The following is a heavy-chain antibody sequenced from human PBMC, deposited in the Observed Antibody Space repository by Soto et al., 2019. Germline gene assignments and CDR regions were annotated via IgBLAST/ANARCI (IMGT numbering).Heavy chain of an antibody. J-gene: IGHJ5*02. D-gene: IGHD3-16*01. V-gene: IGHV3-33*01. CDR2: IRPDGSNR. CDR1: GFTFSDYA. CDR3: ARVGRPQHLLTGFDN. Sequence: PGGSLRLSCVTSGFTFSDYAMHWVRQAPGKGLEWVAVIRPDGSNRYYADSVKGRFTISRDISKNMLYLQMSSLRADDTAVYFCARVGRPQHLLTGFDNWGQGTLVTVSS.